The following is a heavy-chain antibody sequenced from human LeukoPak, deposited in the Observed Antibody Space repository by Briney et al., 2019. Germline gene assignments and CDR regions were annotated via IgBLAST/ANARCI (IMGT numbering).Heavy chain of an antibody. D-gene: IGHD6-13*01. J-gene: IGHJ4*02. CDR2: ISSSGSII. CDR1: GFTFSDYY. Sequence: PGGSLRLSCAASGFTFSDYYMSWICQAPGKGLEWVSYISSSGSIIYYADSVKGRFTISRDNAKNSLYLQMNSLRAEDTAVYYCARDTGNSRSWSSVGSDYWGQGTLVTVSS. V-gene: IGHV3-11*04. CDR3: ARDTGNSRSWSSVGSDY.